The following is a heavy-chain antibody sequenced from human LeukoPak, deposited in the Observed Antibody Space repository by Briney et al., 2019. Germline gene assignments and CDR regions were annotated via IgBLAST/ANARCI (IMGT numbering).Heavy chain of an antibody. V-gene: IGHV1-24*01. Sequence: ASVKVSCKVSGYTLTELSMHWVRQAPGKGLEWMGGFDPEDGETIYAQKFQGRVTMTEDTSTDTAYMELSSLSSEDTAVYYCARDQGVTDPPPYGLDVWGQGTTVTVSS. J-gene: IGHJ6*02. CDR3: ARDQGVTDPPPYGLDV. CDR1: GYTLTELS. CDR2: FDPEDGET. D-gene: IGHD3-10*01.